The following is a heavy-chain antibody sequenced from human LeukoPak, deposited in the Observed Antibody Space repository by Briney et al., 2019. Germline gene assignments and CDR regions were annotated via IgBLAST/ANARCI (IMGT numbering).Heavy chain of an antibody. CDR2: ISSSGSKI. CDR1: GFIFSSYE. J-gene: IGHJ3*01. D-gene: IGHD3-10*01. Sequence: GGSLRLSCAASGFIFSSYEMNWVRQAPGKGLEWVAHISSSGSKIYYADSVKGRFTISRDNANNSLYLQMNSLRAEDTAVYYCARALLSWGHGTMVTVSS. V-gene: IGHV3-48*03. CDR3: ARALLS.